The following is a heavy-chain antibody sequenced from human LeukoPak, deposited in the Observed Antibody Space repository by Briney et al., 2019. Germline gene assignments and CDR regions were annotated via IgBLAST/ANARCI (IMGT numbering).Heavy chain of an antibody. CDR2: SNSGGTST. D-gene: IGHD2-8*01. J-gene: IGHJ4*02. V-gene: IGHV3-23*01. CDR1: GFPFSDFS. CDR3: AKQSYARSLGE. Sequence: GGSLRLSCATSGFPFSDFSMSWVRQAPGKGLEWISTSNSGGTSTYYAESVKGRFTISRDNSKNTLYLQMSSLRVEDTAVYYCAKQSYARSLGEGGPGTLVSVSS.